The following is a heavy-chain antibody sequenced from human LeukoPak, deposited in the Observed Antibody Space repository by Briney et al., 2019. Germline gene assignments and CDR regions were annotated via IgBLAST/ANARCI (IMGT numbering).Heavy chain of an antibody. CDR3: AKSSGYYPEY. V-gene: IGHV3-33*06. Sequence: GGSLRLSCAASGFTFSSYGMHWVRQAPGTGLEWVALIWYDGSNKYYADSVKGRFTISRDNSKNTLYLQMNSLRAEDTAVYYCAKSSGYYPEYWGQGTLVTVSS. D-gene: IGHD3-22*01. CDR1: GFTFSSYG. J-gene: IGHJ4*02. CDR2: IWYDGSNK.